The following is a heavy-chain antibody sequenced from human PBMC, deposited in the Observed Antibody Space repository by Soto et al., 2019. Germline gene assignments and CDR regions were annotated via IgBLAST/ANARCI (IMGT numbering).Heavy chain of an antibody. Sequence: PSETLSLTCTVSGGSISSYYWSWIRQSPGKGLDWIGYMYNSGSTNYNPSLKSRVAISVDTSKNQFSLKLGSVTAADTAVYYCARDKLLGGIYGMDVWGQGTTVTVSS. D-gene: IGHD3-16*01. V-gene: IGHV4-59*01. J-gene: IGHJ6*02. CDR3: ARDKLLGGIYGMDV. CDR1: GGSISSYY. CDR2: MYNSGST.